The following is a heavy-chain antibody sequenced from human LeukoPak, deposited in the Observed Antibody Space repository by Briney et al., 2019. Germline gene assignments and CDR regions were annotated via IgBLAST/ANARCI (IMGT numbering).Heavy chain of an antibody. Sequence: GRSLRPSCAASGFTFSSYGMHWVRQAPGKGLEWVAVIWYDGSNKYYADSVKGRFTISRDNSKNTLYLQMNSLRAEDTAVYYCARDRDYGVTPYWFDPWGQGTLVTVSS. CDR1: GFTFSSYG. CDR2: IWYDGSNK. D-gene: IGHD4-17*01. J-gene: IGHJ5*02. CDR3: ARDRDYGVTPYWFDP. V-gene: IGHV3-33*01.